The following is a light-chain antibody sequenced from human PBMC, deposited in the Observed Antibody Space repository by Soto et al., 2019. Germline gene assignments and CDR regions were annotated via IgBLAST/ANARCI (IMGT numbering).Light chain of an antibody. CDR1: SSDVGGYDF. CDR3: CSYAGSSTLV. V-gene: IGLV2-23*02. J-gene: IGLJ2*01. Sequence: QSVLTQPASVSGSPGQSITISCTGTSSDVGGYDFVSWYQHHPGKAPKLIIYEVRTRPSGVSDRFSGSKSGNTASLTISGLQAEDEADYYCCSYAGSSTLVFGGGTKLTVL. CDR2: EVR.